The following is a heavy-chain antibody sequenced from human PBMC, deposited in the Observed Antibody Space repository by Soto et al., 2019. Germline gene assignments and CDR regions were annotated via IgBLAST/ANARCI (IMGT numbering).Heavy chain of an antibody. J-gene: IGHJ5*02. D-gene: IGHD5-12*01. CDR3: AKDRGVAPAGGYRWFDT. V-gene: IGHV3-23*01. CDR1: GFNFRRFG. CDR2: ISGSGDMS. Sequence: GGSLRLSCAASGFNFRRFGMNWVRQAPGKGLEWVAGISGSGDMSYYADALEGLVTVSRDNSRNVLYLEMNSLRAEDTAVYYCAKDRGVAPAGGYRWFDTWGQGTLVTVSS.